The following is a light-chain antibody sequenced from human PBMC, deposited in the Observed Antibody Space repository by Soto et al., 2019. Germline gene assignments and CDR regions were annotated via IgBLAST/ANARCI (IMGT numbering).Light chain of an antibody. CDR3: QQYDDLHLT. V-gene: IGKV1-33*01. J-gene: IGKJ4*01. CDR1: QDISNY. CDR2: DAS. Sequence: DSHMTHSPSALSASVGDRVTVTCHASQDISNYLNWYQQQPGKATKLMIHDASNLETGVPSRFSGSGSGKDFTFTIRRLQPEDIATYYCQQYDDLHLTFGGGTKVDIK.